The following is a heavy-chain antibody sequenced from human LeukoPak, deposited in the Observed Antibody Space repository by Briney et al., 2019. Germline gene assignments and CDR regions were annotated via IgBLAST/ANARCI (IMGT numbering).Heavy chain of an antibody. CDR3: ARDRGYYDSSGSLDYYYMDV. D-gene: IGHD3-22*01. Sequence: SETLSLTCTVSGGSISSYYWSWIRQPAGKGLEWIGRIYTSGSTNYNPSLKSRVTMSVDTSKNQFSLKLSSVTAADTAVYYCARDRGYYDSSGSLDYYYMDVWGKGTTVTISS. J-gene: IGHJ6*03. CDR2: IYTSGST. CDR1: GGSISSYY. V-gene: IGHV4-4*07.